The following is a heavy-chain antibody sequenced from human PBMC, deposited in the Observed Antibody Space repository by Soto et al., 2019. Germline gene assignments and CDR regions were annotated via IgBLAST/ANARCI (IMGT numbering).Heavy chain of an antibody. J-gene: IGHJ6*02. Sequence: PSETLSLTCTVSGGSISSYYWSWIRQPPGKGLEWIGYIYYSGSTYYNPSLKSRVTISVDTSKNQFSLKLSSVTAADTAVYYCARDPHYGMDVWGQGTTVTVSS. CDR1: GGSISSYY. CDR2: IYYSGST. V-gene: IGHV4-30-4*01. CDR3: ARDPHYGMDV.